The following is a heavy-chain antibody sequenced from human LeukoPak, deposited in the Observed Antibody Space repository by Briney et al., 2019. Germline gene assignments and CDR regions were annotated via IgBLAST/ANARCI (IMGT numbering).Heavy chain of an antibody. CDR1: GGSINNYY. J-gene: IGHJ4*02. Sequence: SETLSLTCTVSGGSINNYYWSWIRQPAEKGLEWIGRMHPSGSTNYNPSLKSRLTVSIETSKNQFSLKLTSVTAADTAIYHCARDGGSGWYDYWGQGTLVTVSS. D-gene: IGHD6-19*01. CDR3: ARDGGSGWYDY. V-gene: IGHV4-4*07. CDR2: MHPSGST.